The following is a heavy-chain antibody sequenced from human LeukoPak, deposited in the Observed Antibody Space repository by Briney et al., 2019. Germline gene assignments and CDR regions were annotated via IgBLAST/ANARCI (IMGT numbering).Heavy chain of an antibody. CDR1: GFTFSSYD. D-gene: IGHD3-10*01. V-gene: IGHV3-13*05. CDR3: ARGDSRGSITMVRGVIINSVGMDV. J-gene: IGHJ6*04. Sequence: GGSLRLSCAASGFTFSSYDMHWVRQATGKGLEWVSAIGTAGDPYYPGSVKGRFTISRENAKNSLYLQMNSLRAGDTAAYYCARGDSRGSITMVRGVIINSVGMDVWGKGTTVTVSS. CDR2: IGTAGDP.